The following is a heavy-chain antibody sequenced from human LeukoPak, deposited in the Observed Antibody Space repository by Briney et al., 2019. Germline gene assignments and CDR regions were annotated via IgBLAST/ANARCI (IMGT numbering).Heavy chain of an antibody. CDR2: IYTSGST. CDR1: GGSISSYY. D-gene: IGHD5-18*01. J-gene: IGHJ3*02. Sequence: PSETLSLTCTVSGGSISSYYWSWIRQPAGKGLEWLGRIYTSGSTNYNPSLKSRVTMSVDTSKNQFSLKLSSVTAADTAVYYCARDLGTAMVLDAFDIWGQGTMVTVSS. CDR3: ARDLGTAMVLDAFDI. V-gene: IGHV4-4*07.